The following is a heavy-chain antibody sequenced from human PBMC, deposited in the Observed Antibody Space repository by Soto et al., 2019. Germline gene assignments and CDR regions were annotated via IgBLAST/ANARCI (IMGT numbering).Heavy chain of an antibody. CDR2: VNPSGGHT. V-gene: IGHV1-46*04. CDR1: GDTFTDYY. J-gene: IGHJ4*02. Sequence: QVQLMQSGAEVKKPGASVKVSCKASGDTFTDYYIHWVRQAPGQGLEWMGTVNPSGGHTTYAQHLLGRVTMTRDTSTSTPYMELTSLTSDDTAIYCCARGGHVVVVTAALDYWGQGTLVTVSS. CDR3: ARGGHVVVVTAALDY. D-gene: IGHD2-21*02.